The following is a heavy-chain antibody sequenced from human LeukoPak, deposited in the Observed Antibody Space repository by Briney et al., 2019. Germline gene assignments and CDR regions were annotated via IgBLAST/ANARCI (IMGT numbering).Heavy chain of an antibody. J-gene: IGHJ4*02. CDR1: GFTVSSNY. Sequence: GGSLRLSCAASGFTVSSNYMSWVRQAPGKGLEWVSVIYSGGSTYYADSVKGRFTISRDNSKNTLYLQMNSLRAEDTAVYYCAGTNDYGDYGEDYWGQGTLVTVSS. CDR3: AGTNDYGDYGEDY. D-gene: IGHD4-17*01. V-gene: IGHV3-66*01. CDR2: IYSGGST.